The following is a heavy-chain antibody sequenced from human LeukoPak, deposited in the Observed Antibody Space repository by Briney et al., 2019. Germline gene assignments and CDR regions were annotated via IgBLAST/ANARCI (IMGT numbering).Heavy chain of an antibody. CDR2: ISPYNGNT. V-gene: IGHV1-18*01. D-gene: IGHD3-16*02. Sequence: ASVKVSCKASGYTFTSYGISWVRQAPGQGLEWMGWISPYNGNTNYVQRLQGRVTMTTDTSTSTVYMELRSLRSDDTAVYYCARVILSPGHYNAFDYWGQGTQVTVSS. J-gene: IGHJ4*02. CDR3: ARVILSPGHYNAFDY. CDR1: GYTFTSYG.